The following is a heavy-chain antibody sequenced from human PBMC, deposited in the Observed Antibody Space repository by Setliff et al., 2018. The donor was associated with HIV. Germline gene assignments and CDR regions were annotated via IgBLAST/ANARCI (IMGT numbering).Heavy chain of an antibody. J-gene: IGHJ3*02. CDR3: AKDLDIVVVPAAPDAFDI. CDR1: GFTFSSYA. D-gene: IGHD2-2*03. V-gene: IGHV3-23*03. CDR2: IYSGGSST. Sequence: GGSLRLSCAASGFTFSSYAMSWVRQAPGKGLEWVSVIYSGGSSTYYADSVKGRFTISRDNSKNTLYLQMNSLRAEDTAVYYCAKDLDIVVVPAAPDAFDIWGQGTMVTVSS.